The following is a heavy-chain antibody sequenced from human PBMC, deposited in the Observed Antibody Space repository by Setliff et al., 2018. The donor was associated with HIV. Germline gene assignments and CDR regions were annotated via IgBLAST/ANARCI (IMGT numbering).Heavy chain of an antibody. V-gene: IGHV1-46*01. CDR2: INPNGGST. D-gene: IGHD3-10*01. Sequence: VASVKVSCKASGYTFTSYYIHCVRQAPGQGPEWMGIINPNGGSTNYAQKFQGRVAMTADESTSTAYMELSSLRSEDTAVYYCARSPTTMVRGVIIKVKYFDLWGRGTLVTVSS. CDR1: GYTFTSYY. CDR3: ARSPTTMVRGVIIKVKYFDL. J-gene: IGHJ2*01.